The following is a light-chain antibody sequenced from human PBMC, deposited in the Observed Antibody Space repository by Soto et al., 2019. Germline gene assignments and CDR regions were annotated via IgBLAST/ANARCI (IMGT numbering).Light chain of an antibody. V-gene: IGLV2-8*02. CDR2: EVS. CDR1: SSDVGGYNY. CDR3: SSYAGSNNVV. J-gene: IGLJ2*01. Sequence: QSAPTQPPSASRSPGQSVTISCTGTSSDVGGYNYVSWYQQHPGKAPKLMIFEVSKRPSGVPDRFSGSKSGNTASLTVSGLQAEDEPDYYCSSYAGSNNVVFGGGTKVTFL.